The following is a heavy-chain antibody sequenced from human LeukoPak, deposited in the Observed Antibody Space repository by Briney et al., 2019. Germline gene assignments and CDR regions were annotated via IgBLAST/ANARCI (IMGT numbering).Heavy chain of an antibody. V-gene: IGHV3-23*01. CDR1: GFTFSSYA. Sequence: PGGSLRLSCAASGFTFSSYAMSWVRQAPGKGLEWVSTISGSGGSTYYADSVKGRFTISRDNSKNTLYLQMNSLRAEDTAVYYCAKGPYYYDSGSYYNPFDYWGQGTLVTVSS. J-gene: IGHJ4*02. CDR3: AKGPYYYDSGSYYNPFDY. D-gene: IGHD3-10*01. CDR2: ISGSGGST.